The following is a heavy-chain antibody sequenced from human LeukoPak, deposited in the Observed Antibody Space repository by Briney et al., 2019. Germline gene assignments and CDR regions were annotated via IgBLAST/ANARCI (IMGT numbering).Heavy chain of an antibody. CDR2: IYRSGST. Sequence: SETLSLTCTVSGYSISSGYYWGWIRQPPGKGLEWIGSIYRSGSTYYNPSLKSRVTISVDTSKNQFSLKLSSVTAADTAVYYCAGTRLPITMVRGVIPSYFDYWGQGTLVTVSS. J-gene: IGHJ4*02. CDR3: AGTRLPITMVRGVIPSYFDY. V-gene: IGHV4-38-2*02. CDR1: GYSISSGYY. D-gene: IGHD3-10*01.